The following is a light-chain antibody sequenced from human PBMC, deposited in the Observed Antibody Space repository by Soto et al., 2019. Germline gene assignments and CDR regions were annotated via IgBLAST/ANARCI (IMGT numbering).Light chain of an antibody. Sequence: DIQMTQSPSSVSASVGDRVAITCRASQDISSWLAWYQQKPGKAPKLLISTASSLQSGVPSRFSGSGSGTDFTLTISCLHPEDFATYYCQQANSFPSITFGQGTRLEIK. CDR1: QDISSW. CDR2: TAS. CDR3: QQANSFPSIT. J-gene: IGKJ5*01. V-gene: IGKV1-12*02.